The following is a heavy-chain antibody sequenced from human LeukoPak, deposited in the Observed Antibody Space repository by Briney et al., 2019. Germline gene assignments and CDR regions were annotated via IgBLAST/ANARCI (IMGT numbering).Heavy chain of an antibody. CDR1: GFTFSSYA. D-gene: IGHD6-19*01. CDR2: ISGSGGST. J-gene: IGHJ4*02. CDR3: ASHPAVAGKYYFDY. V-gene: IGHV3-23*01. Sequence: GGSLRLSCAASGFTFSSYAMSWVRQAPGKGLEWVSAISGSGGSTYYADSVKGRFTISRDNSENTLYLQMNSLRAEDTAVYYCASHPAVAGKYYFDYWGQGTLVTVSS.